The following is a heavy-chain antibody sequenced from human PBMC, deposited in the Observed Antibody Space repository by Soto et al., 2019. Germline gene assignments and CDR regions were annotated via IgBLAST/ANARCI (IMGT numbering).Heavy chain of an antibody. J-gene: IGHJ4*02. CDR2: IYYGGST. V-gene: IGHV4-31*03. CDR3: TTDPNYYDCWSGYYYVDY. CDR1: GGSISSGGYY. D-gene: IGHD3-3*01. Sequence: PSETLSLTCTVSGGSISSGGYYWSWIRQHPGKGLEWIGYIYYGGSTYYNPSPKSRVTISVDTSKNQFSLKLSSVTAADTAVYYCTTDPNYYDCWSGYYYVDYWGQGTLVTVSS.